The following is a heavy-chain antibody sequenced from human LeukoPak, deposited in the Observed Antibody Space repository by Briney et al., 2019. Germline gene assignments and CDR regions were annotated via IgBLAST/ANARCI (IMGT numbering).Heavy chain of an antibody. CDR2: ISGSGGST. CDR1: GFTFSSYA. V-gene: IGHV3-23*01. D-gene: IGHD3-22*01. CDR3: AKDAQYYYDSSGYYFDY. Sequence: GGSLRLSCAASGFTFSSYAMSWVRQAPGKGLEWVSAISGSGGSTYYADSVKGRFTISRDNSKNTLYLQMNSLRAEDTAVYYCAKDAQYYYDSSGYYFDYWGQGTLVTVSP. J-gene: IGHJ4*02.